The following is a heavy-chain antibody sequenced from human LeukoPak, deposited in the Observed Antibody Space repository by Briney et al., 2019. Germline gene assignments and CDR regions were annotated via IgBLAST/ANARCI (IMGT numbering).Heavy chain of an antibody. CDR3: AREGRYFDRFGDYYGMDV. CDR2: ISSSGSTI. D-gene: IGHD3-9*01. Sequence: GSLRVSCAAPRFTFSSYEMNWVRQAPGKGLERVSYISSSGSTIYYTDSVKGRFTISRDNAKNSLYLQMNRLRAEDTAVYYCAREGRYFDRFGDYYGMDVWGKGTTVTVSS. CDR1: RFTFSSYE. J-gene: IGHJ6*04. V-gene: IGHV3-48*03.